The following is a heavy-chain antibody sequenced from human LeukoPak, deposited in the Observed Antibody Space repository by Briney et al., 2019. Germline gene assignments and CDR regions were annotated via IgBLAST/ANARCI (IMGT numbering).Heavy chain of an antibody. CDR3: ARAPRGYNWFVS. CDR2: INPNSGGT. Sequence: ASVKVSCKASGCTFTDYYMHWVRQAPGQGLEWMGRINPNSGGTNYAQKFQGRVTMTKDTSISTGYMELSRLRSDDTAVYYCARAPRGYNWFVSWVQGSLVTVSS. V-gene: IGHV1-2*06. CDR1: GCTFTDYY. J-gene: IGHJ5*01.